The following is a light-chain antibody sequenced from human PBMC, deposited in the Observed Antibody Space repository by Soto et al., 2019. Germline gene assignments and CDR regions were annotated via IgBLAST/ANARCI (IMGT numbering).Light chain of an antibody. CDR2: EVS. Sequence: QSALTQPASVSGSPGQSITTSCTGTSSDVGSYNLVSWYQHHPGKAPKLIIYEVSKRPSGVSNRFSGSKSGNTASLTISGLQAEDEADYYCCSYAGSSTLVFGTGTKVTVL. CDR1: SSDVGSYNL. V-gene: IGLV2-23*02. CDR3: CSYAGSSTLV. J-gene: IGLJ1*01.